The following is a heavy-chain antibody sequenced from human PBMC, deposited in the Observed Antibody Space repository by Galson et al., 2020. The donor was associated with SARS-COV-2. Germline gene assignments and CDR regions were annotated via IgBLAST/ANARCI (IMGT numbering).Heavy chain of an antibody. CDR2: VNHSGST. CDR1: GGSFSGYF. CDR3: ARGLDGTGRFNGWDY. D-gene: IGHD2-8*02. Sequence: SETLSLTCAVYGGSFSGYFWSWIRQPPGKGLEWIGEVNHSGSTNYNPSLKRRVTISVDTSKNQFSLKLSSVTAADTAVYYCARGLDGTGRFNGWDYWGQGTLVTGSS. J-gene: IGHJ4*02. V-gene: IGHV4-34*01.